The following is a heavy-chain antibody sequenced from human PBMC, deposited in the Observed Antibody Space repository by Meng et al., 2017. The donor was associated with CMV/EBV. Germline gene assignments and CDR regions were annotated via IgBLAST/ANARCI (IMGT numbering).Heavy chain of an antibody. CDR1: GFTVSSNY. J-gene: IGHJ6*02. V-gene: IGHV3-53*01. CDR3: ARDGKKTLGLYMVRGVIGYYGMDV. D-gene: IGHD3-10*01. CDR2: IYSGGST. Sequence: GESLKISCAASGFTVSSNYMSWVRQAPGKGLEWVSVIYSGGSTYYADSVKGRFTISRDNAKNSLYLQMNSLRVEDTAVYYCARDGKKTLGLYMVRGVIGYYGMDVWGQGTTVTVSS.